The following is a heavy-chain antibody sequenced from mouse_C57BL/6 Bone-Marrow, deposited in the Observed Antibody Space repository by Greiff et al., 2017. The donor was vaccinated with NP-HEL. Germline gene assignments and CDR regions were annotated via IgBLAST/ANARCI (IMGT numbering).Heavy chain of an antibody. Sequence: EVQLQQSGPELVKPGASVKISCKASGYTFTDYYMNWVKQSHGKSLEWIGDINPNNGGTSYNQKFKGKATLTVDKSSSTAYMELRSLTSEDSAVYYCARGPWLLLAMDYWGQGTSVTVSS. D-gene: IGHD2-3*01. CDR1: GYTFTDYY. J-gene: IGHJ4*01. V-gene: IGHV1-26*01. CDR3: ARGPWLLLAMDY. CDR2: INPNNGGT.